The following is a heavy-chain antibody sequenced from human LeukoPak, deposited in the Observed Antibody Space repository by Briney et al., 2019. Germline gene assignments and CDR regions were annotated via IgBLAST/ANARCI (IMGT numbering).Heavy chain of an antibody. V-gene: IGHV3-23*01. CDR1: RFTFSNYT. CDR3: ARWYGGSGLENYYYYMDV. CDR2: ISDSGGST. J-gene: IGHJ6*03. D-gene: IGHD3-10*01. Sequence: GGSLRLSCAASRFTFSNYTMSWVRQAPGKGLEWVSAISDSGGSTYYADSVKGRFTISRDNSKNTLYLQMNSLRAEDTAVYYCARWYGGSGLENYYYYMDVWGKGTTVTISS.